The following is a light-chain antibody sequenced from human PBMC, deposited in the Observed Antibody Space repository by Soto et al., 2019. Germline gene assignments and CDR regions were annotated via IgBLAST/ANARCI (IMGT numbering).Light chain of an antibody. CDR3: AAWDGSLNGVV. CDR1: GSNIGSIP. CDR2: NNN. V-gene: IGLV1-44*01. Sequence: QSVLTQPPSASGTPGQRVTISCSGSGSNIGSIPVNWYQQLPGTAPKLLIYNNNQRPSGVPDRFSGSKSGTSASLAISGLQSEDEADYYCAAWDGSLNGVVFGGGTQLTVL. J-gene: IGLJ2*01.